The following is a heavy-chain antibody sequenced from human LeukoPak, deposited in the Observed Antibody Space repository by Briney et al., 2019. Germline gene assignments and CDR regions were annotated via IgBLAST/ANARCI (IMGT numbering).Heavy chain of an antibody. CDR3: ARRRRSGEVPYYYYMDV. CDR2: SNWNGART. CDR1: GFTFDDYG. J-gene: IGHJ6*03. D-gene: IGHD3-16*01. V-gene: IGHV3-20*04. Sequence: GGSLRLSCAASGFTFDDYGMTWVRQAPGKGLEWVSDSNWNGARTGYGDSVKGRFTISRDNAKKSLYLQMNSLRVEDTALYYCARRRRSGEVPYYYYMDVWGKGTTVIVSS.